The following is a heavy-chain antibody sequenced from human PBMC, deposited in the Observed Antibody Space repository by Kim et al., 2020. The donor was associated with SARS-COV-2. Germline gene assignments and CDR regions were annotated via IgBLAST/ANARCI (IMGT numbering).Heavy chain of an antibody. CDR3: ARVRLEWFGEISFDD. CDR1: DYPFTSYG. CDR2: INPYNGNT. V-gene: IGHV1-18*04. D-gene: IGHD3-10*01. J-gene: IGHJ4*02. Sequence: ASVKVSCKASDYPFTSYGISWVRQAPVQGLEWMGWINPYNGNTRSAQRLQGRVTMTTDTSTRVAYMELRGLRSDDTAMYYCARVRLEWFGEISFDDWGQGTLVTVSS.